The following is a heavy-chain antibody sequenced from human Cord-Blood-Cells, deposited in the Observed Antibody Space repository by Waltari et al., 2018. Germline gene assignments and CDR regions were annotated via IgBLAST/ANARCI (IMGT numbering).Heavy chain of an antibody. J-gene: IGHJ4*02. D-gene: IGHD2-2*01. CDR2: INHSGST. CDR3: ARAYGDIVVVPAAMIFDY. V-gene: IGHV4-34*01. Sequence: QVQLQQWGAGLLKPSETLSLTCAVYGGSFSGYYWSWIRQPPGKGLEWIGEINHSGSTNYNPPLKSRVTISVDTSKNQFSLKLSSVTAADTAVYYCARAYGDIVVVPAAMIFDYWGQGTLVTVSS. CDR1: GGSFSGYY.